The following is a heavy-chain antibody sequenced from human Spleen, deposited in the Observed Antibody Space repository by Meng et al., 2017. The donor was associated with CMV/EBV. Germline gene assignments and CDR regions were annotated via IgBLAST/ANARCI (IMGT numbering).Heavy chain of an antibody. V-gene: IGHV3-53*01. Sequence: GGSLRLSCAASGFTVSSNYMSWVRQAPGKGLEWVSVIYSGGSTYYADSVKGRFTISRDNSKNTLYLQMNSLRAEDTAVYYCARMSYCSSTSCYIDYWGQGTLVTVSS. CDR2: IYSGGST. CDR1: GFTVSSNY. J-gene: IGHJ4*02. D-gene: IGHD2-2*02. CDR3: ARMSYCSSTSCYIDY.